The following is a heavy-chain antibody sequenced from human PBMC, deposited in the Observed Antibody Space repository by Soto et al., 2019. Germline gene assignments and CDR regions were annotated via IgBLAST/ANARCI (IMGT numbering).Heavy chain of an antibody. CDR2: IYPGDSDT. CDR3: AGGGVRGVITRTRDYYGMDV. CDR1: GYSFTSYW. D-gene: IGHD3-10*01. V-gene: IGHV5-51*01. J-gene: IGHJ6*02. Sequence: PGESLKISCKGSGYSFTSYWIGWVRQMPEKGLEWMGIIYPGDSDTRYSPSFQGQVTISADKSISTAYLQWSSLKASDTDMYYCAGGGVRGVITRTRDYYGMDVWGQGTTVTVSS.